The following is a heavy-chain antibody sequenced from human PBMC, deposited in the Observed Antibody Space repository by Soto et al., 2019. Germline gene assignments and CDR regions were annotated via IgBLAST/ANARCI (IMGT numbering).Heavy chain of an antibody. Sequence: QVQLVQSGAEVKKPGASVKVSCKASGYTFTSYGISWVRQAPGQGLERMGWISAYNGNTNYAQKLQGRVTMTTDTSTSTGYMELRSLRSDDTAVYYCARVEADCANYDILTGPMRYFDYWGQGTLVTVSS. V-gene: IGHV1-18*01. CDR1: GYTFTSYG. CDR2: ISAYNGNT. J-gene: IGHJ4*02. CDR3: ARVEADCANYDILTGPMRYFDY. D-gene: IGHD3-9*01.